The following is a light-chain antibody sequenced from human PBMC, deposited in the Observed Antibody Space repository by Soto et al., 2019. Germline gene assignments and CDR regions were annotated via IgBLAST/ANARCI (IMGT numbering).Light chain of an antibody. V-gene: IGKV3-15*01. CDR3: QQYNNWPRWT. J-gene: IGKJ1*01. Sequence: EIVMTQSPATLSVSPGERATLSCRASQSVSSNLDWYQQKPGQAPRLLIYGASTRATGIPARFSGSGSGTEFTLTISSLQSEDFALYYCQQYNNWPRWTFGQGTKVDIK. CDR1: QSVSSN. CDR2: GAS.